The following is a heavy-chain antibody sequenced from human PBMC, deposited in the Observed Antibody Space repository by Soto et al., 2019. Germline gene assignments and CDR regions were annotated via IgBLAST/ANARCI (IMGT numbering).Heavy chain of an antibody. CDR3: ARGMYAYYDSSGVQIRFEP. Sequence: QVQLQESGPGLVKPSQTLILTCTVSGGSISSGGYYWSWIRHPPGKVLEWIGYTYHNDNTYYTPSLKSRVAISVDTSKNQFTLKLSSVTAADTAMYYCARGMYAYYDSSGVQIRFEPWGQGTLVTVSS. V-gene: IGHV4-31*03. CDR2: TYHNDNT. J-gene: IGHJ5*02. D-gene: IGHD3-22*01. CDR1: GGSISSGGYY.